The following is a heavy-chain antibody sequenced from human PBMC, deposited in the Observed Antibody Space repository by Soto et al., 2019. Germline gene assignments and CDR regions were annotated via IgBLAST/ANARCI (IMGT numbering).Heavy chain of an antibody. D-gene: IGHD2-2*02. V-gene: IGHV1-8*01. J-gene: IGHJ6*02. Sequence: ASVKVSCKASGYTFTSYDINWVRQATGQGLEWMGWMNPNSGNTGYAQKFQGRVTMTRNTSISTAYMELSSLRSEDTAVYYCARGSLDIVVVPAAITHYYYGMDVWGQGTTVTVSS. CDR3: ARGSLDIVVVPAAITHYYYGMDV. CDR1: GYTFTSYD. CDR2: MNPNSGNT.